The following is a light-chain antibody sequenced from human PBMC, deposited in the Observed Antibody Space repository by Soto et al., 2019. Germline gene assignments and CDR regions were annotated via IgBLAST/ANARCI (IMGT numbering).Light chain of an antibody. Sequence: QSALTQRRSVSGSPGQSVTFSCTGTSSDVGAYIYVSWYQQHPGKAPKLIIYDVIKRPSGVPDRFSGSKSGNTASLTISGLQAEDEADYYCCSYAGSYTHVFGTGTKVTV. CDR2: DVI. V-gene: IGLV2-11*01. J-gene: IGLJ1*01. CDR1: SSDVGAYIY. CDR3: CSYAGSYTHV.